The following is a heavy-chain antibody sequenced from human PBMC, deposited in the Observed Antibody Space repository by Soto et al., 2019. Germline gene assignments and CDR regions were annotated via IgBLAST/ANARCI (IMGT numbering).Heavy chain of an antibody. J-gene: IGHJ6*02. CDR1: GYIFRSHC. CDR2: INPGGGRT. D-gene: IGHD2-2*01. Sequence: ASVKVSCKASGYIFRSHCIYWGRQAPGQGLQWMGIINPGGGRTAYAQKFQGRVTLTRDMSTSTVYMELTSLTYDDTAVYYCARGVSGPGATYVMDVWGQGTTVTVSS. V-gene: IGHV1-46*01. CDR3: ARGVSGPGATYVMDV.